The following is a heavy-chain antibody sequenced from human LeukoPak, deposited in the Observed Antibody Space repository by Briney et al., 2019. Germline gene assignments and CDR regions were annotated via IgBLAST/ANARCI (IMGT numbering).Heavy chain of an antibody. D-gene: IGHD3-10*01. CDR1: GFSFSNYW. CDR3: LGSASYTH. J-gene: IGHJ4*02. Sequence: GGSLRLSCAASGFSFSNYWMTWARQAPGKGLEWVANTDQDGSQKNYLDSVRGRFTISRDNAKSSLYLQMNSLRVDDTAVYFCLGSASYTHWGQGTLVTVSS. CDR2: TDQDGSQK. V-gene: IGHV3-7*01.